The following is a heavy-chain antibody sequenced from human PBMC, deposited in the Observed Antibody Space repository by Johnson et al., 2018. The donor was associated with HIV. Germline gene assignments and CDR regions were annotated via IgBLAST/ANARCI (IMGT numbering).Heavy chain of an antibody. CDR3: AKFGRIPRELEDAFDI. Sequence: QVQLVESGGGVVQPGRSLRLSCVASGFTFSSYAMHWVRQAPGKGLEWVAHVGHDGGIYPYAESVKGRFTVYRDNSKNTLYLQMNNLGAEDTAVYYCAKFGRIPRELEDAFDIWGQGTMVTVSS. CDR2: VGHDGGIY. J-gene: IGHJ3*02. D-gene: IGHD1-26*01. CDR1: GFTFSSYA. V-gene: IGHV3-30-3*02.